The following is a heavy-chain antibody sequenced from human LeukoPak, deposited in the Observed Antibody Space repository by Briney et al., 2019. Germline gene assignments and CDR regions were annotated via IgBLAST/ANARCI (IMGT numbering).Heavy chain of an antibody. D-gene: IGHD2-15*01. CDR3: ARIGCSGGSCYLNYYYGMDV. Sequence: SGTLSLTLAGYGGTFSDYYWSWIRQPPCKGLDWIGEINHSGSTNYIPSLKSRVTIAVDTSKNQFCLKLSSVTAADTAVYYCARIGCSGGSCYLNYYYGMDVWGKGTTVTVSS. CDR1: GGTFSDYY. V-gene: IGHV4-34*01. J-gene: IGHJ6*04. CDR2: INHSGST.